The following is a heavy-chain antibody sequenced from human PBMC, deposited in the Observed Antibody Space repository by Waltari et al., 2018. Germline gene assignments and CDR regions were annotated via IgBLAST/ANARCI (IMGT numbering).Heavy chain of an antibody. CDR1: GFTFDDYA. Sequence: EVQLVESGGGLVQPGRSLRLSCAASGFTFDDYAMHWVRQAPGKGLEGGSGISWNSGSIGYADSVKGRFTISRDNAKNSLYLQMNSLRAEDTALYYCAKGGGGWYVGWYYFDYWGQGTLVTVSS. CDR2: ISWNSGSI. D-gene: IGHD6-19*01. J-gene: IGHJ4*02. V-gene: IGHV3-9*01. CDR3: AKGGGGWYVGWYYFDY.